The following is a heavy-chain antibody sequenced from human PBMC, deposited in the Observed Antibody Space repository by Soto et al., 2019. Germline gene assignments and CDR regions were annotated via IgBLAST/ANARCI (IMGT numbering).Heavy chain of an antibody. J-gene: IGHJ4*02. CDR2: IWYDGSNK. V-gene: IGHV3-33*08. Sequence: PGGSLRLSCAASGFTFSSYAMHWVRQAPGKGLEWVAVIWYDGSNKYYADSVKGRFTISRDNSKNTLYLQMNSLRAEDTAVYYCARGWDIVATIFDSDYWGQGTLVTVSS. D-gene: IGHD5-12*01. CDR3: ARGWDIVATIFDSDY. CDR1: GFTFSSYA.